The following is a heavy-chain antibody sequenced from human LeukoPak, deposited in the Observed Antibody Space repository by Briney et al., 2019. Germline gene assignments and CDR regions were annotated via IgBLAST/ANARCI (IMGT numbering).Heavy chain of an antibody. CDR1: GLTFSSYA. V-gene: IGHV3-23*01. CDR3: ARGGYGGRIDL. J-gene: IGHJ5*02. CDR2: LNGSGGTT. Sequence: GGSLRLSCVASGLTFSSYAMRWVRQAPGKGLEWASDLNGSGGTTNYADSVKGRFTISRDNFRNTLYLQMNSLRAEDTAEYYCARGGYGGRIDLWGQGTQVTVSS. D-gene: IGHD2-15*01.